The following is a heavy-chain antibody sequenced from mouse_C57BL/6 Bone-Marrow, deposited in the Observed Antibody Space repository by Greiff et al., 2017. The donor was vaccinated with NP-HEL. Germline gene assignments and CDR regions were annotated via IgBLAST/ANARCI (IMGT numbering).Heavy chain of an antibody. Sequence: VQLQQPGAELVKPGASVKLSCKASGYTFTSYWITWVKQRPGQGLEWIGEIYPGSGSTNYNEKFKSKATLTVDTSSSTAYMQLSSLTSEDSAVFYCARSTVVDPGFAYWGQGTLVTVSA. CDR2: IYPGSGST. V-gene: IGHV1-55*01. CDR3: ARSTVVDPGFAY. CDR1: GYTFTSYW. D-gene: IGHD1-1*01. J-gene: IGHJ3*01.